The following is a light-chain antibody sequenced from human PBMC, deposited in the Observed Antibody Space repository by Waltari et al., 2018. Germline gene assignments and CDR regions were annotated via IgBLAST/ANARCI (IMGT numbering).Light chain of an antibody. CDR1: QSVFFSPKNKNF. V-gene: IGKV4-1*01. CDR2: WAS. Sequence: DIVMTQFPDSLTVSLGERATINCKSSQSVFFSPKNKNFLAWYQQKPGQPPKLLIYWASTRESGVPDRFTGSGSGTDFTLTVSSLQAEDLATYYCQQLYSYPLTFGEGPRWRSN. J-gene: IGKJ4*01. CDR3: QQLYSYPLT.